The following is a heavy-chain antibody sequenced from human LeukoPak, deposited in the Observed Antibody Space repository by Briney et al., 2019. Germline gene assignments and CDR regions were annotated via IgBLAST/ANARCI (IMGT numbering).Heavy chain of an antibody. V-gene: IGHV4-30-4*01. CDR2: IYYSGST. Sequence: SETLSLTCTVSGGSISSGDYYWSWIRQPPGKGLEWIGHIYYSGSTYYNPSLKSRVTISVDTSKNQFSLKLSSVTAADTAVYYCARGWVNYSTFDYRGQGTLVTVSS. CDR3: ARGWVNYSTFDY. J-gene: IGHJ4*02. CDR1: GGSISSGDYY. D-gene: IGHD2-15*01.